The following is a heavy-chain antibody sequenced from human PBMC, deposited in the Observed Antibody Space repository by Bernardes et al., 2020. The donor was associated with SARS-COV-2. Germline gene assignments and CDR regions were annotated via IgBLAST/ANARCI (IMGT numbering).Heavy chain of an antibody. J-gene: IGHJ4*02. V-gene: IGHV4-34*01. Sequence: SESLSLTCAVYGGSFSDYSWGWIRQSPGKGLEWIWEISPSGSTKYNPSLKSRVTISVDTSKNQFSLNLSSVTAADTAVYYCARLWKMPYSDNSAWYFDNWGQGSLVTVSS. D-gene: IGHD4-4*01. CDR3: ARLWKMPYSDNSAWYFDN. CDR1: GGSFSDYS. CDR2: ISPSGST.